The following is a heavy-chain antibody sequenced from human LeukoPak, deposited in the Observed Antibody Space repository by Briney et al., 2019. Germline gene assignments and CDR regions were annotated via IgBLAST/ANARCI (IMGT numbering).Heavy chain of an antibody. Sequence: PGGSLRLSCAASGFTFSSYAMSWVRQAPGKGLEWVSSISSSSSYIYYADSVKGRFTISRDNAKNSLYLQMNSLRAEDTAVYYCARSEWELIQSLYYYYYMDVWGKGTTVTISS. J-gene: IGHJ6*03. CDR1: GFTFSSYA. CDR2: ISSSSSYI. CDR3: ARSEWELIQSLYYYYYMDV. D-gene: IGHD1-26*01. V-gene: IGHV3-21*01.